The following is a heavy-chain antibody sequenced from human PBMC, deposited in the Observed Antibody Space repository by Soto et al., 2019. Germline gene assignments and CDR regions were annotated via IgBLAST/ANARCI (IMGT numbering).Heavy chain of an antibody. J-gene: IGHJ4*02. CDR1: GYTFTGYL. CDR3: TAENAGFEY. Sequence: ASVKVSCKASGYTFTGYLIHWVRQAPGQGLEWMGCINPNSGYTVYAQKFQGRVTMTRDTSITTAYMDLSSLISDDTAVYYCTAENAGFEYWGLGTLVTFSS. V-gene: IGHV1-2*02. D-gene: IGHD3-10*01. CDR2: INPNSGYT.